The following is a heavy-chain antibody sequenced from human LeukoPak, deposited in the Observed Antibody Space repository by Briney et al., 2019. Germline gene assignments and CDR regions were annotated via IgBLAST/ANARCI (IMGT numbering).Heavy chain of an antibody. CDR3: ARARGSGWYEDY. D-gene: IGHD6-19*01. CDR1: GGSISSYY. J-gene: IGHJ4*02. V-gene: IGHV4-59*06. Sequence: SETLSLTCTVSGGSISSYYWSWIRQHPGKGLEWIGYIYYSGSTYYNPSLKSRVTISVDTSKNQFSLKLSSVTAADTAVYYCARARGSGWYEDYWGQGTLVTVSS. CDR2: IYYSGST.